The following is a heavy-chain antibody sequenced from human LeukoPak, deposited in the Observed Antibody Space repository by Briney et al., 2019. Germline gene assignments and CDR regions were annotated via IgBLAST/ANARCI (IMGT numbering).Heavy chain of an antibody. D-gene: IGHD2-21*02. V-gene: IGHV1-2*06. CDR2: INPNSGGT. CDR3: AGTAYCGGDCYSDY. CDR1: GYTFASYG. Sequence: GASVKVSCKASGYTFASYGISWVRQAPGQGLEWMGRINPNSGGTNYAQKFQGRVTMTRDTSISTAYMELSRLRSDDTAVYYCAGTAYCGGDCYSDYWGQGTLVTVSS. J-gene: IGHJ4*02.